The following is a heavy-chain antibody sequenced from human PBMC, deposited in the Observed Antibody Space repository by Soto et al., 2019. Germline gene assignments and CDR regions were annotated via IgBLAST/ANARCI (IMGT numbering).Heavy chain of an antibody. V-gene: IGHV3-30*18. CDR1: GFSFLSYG. CDR2: ISYDGSNQ. D-gene: IGHD1-26*01. J-gene: IGHJ5*02. CDR3: AKDLFSGGSYPNWFDP. Sequence: QVHLVESGGGLVQPGKSLRLPFEASGFSFLSYGWHWVGQAPGKGREWIGLISYDGSNQFYADSVRGRFTISRDNSNNTLYLQMTSLRVEDTAVYYCAKDLFSGGSYPNWFDPWGHGTLVTVSS.